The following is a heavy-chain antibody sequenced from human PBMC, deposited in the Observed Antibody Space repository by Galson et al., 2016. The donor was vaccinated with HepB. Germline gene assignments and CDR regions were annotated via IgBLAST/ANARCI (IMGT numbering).Heavy chain of an antibody. Sequence: SLRLSCAASGFPFSSYGMNWVRQAPGKGLEWVSSIRSSRAIKYYADSLRGRFTLSRDNAKDSLYLQIHSLRGEDTAVYYCARDRGYSGYGAYNWFDPWGQGTLVTVSS. J-gene: IGHJ5*02. CDR1: GFPFSSYG. CDR3: ARDRGYSGYGAYNWFDP. V-gene: IGHV3-21*01. D-gene: IGHD5-12*01. CDR2: IRSSRAIK.